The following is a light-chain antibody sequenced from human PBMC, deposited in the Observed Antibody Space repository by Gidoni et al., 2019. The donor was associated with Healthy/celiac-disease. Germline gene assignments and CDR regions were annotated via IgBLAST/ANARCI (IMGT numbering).Light chain of an antibody. Sequence: EIVLTQSPATLSLSPGERATLSCRASQSVSSYLAWYQQKPGQAPRLLIYDASNRATGIPARFSGSGSGTDFTLTISSLEPEDFAVYYCQQRSNWFTFXPXTKVDIK. J-gene: IGKJ3*01. V-gene: IGKV3-11*01. CDR1: QSVSSY. CDR2: DAS. CDR3: QQRSNWFT.